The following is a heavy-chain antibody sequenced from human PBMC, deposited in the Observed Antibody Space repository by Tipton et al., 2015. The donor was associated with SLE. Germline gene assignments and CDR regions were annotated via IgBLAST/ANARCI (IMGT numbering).Heavy chain of an antibody. J-gene: IGHJ5*02. CDR1: GFTFTTFA. D-gene: IGHD1-26*01. CDR3: ARDQRSRGSYVWSGP. Sequence: SLRLSCAASGFTFTTFAMGWVRQAPGKGLEWVSSISGNGYNTYYADSVKGRFIISRDNSKNALFLQMDSLRVEDTAVYYCARDQRSRGSYVWSGPWGQGTLVTVSS. CDR2: ISGNGYNT. V-gene: IGHV3-23*01.